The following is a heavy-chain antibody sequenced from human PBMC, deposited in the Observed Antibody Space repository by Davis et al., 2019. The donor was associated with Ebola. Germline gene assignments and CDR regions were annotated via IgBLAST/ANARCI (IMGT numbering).Heavy chain of an antibody. CDR2: ISYDGSNK. V-gene: IGHV3-30*04. Sequence: GGSLRLSCAASGFTFSSYAMHWVRQAPGKGLEWVAVISYDGSNKYYADSVKGRFTISRDNSKNTLYLQMNSLRAEDTAVYFCVNGGWLGDWGQGTLVTVSS. D-gene: IGHD3-16*01. J-gene: IGHJ4*02. CDR1: GFTFSSYA. CDR3: VNGGWLGD.